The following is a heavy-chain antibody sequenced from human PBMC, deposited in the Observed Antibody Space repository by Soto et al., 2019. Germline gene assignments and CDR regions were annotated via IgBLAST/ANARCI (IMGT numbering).Heavy chain of an antibody. V-gene: IGHV3-21*01. CDR2: ISSSSSYI. J-gene: IGHJ6*02. CDR3: ARDRSPFGSYVMAV. CDR1: GFTFSSYS. Sequence: GGSLRLSCAASGFTFSSYSMNWVRQAPGKGLEWVSSISSSSSYIYYADSVKGRFTISRDNAKNSLYLQMNSLRAEDTAVYYCARDRSPFGSYVMAVWGQGTTVTVSS. D-gene: IGHD3-10*01.